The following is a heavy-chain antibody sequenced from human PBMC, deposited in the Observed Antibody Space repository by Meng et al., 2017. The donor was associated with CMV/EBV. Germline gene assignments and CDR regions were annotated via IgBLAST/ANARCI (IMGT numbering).Heavy chain of an antibody. Sequence: GESLKISCAASGFTFISYAMHWARQAPGKGLEWLAIISYDGRIKYYAHSVKGRFTISRDNSKNTLYVEMNSLRTEDTAVYYCARSPVYSATPRYGMDVWGQGTTVTVSS. J-gene: IGHJ6*02. CDR1: GFTFISYA. V-gene: IGHV3-30*04. D-gene: IGHD2-2*02. CDR3: ARSPVYSATPRYGMDV. CDR2: ISYDGRIK.